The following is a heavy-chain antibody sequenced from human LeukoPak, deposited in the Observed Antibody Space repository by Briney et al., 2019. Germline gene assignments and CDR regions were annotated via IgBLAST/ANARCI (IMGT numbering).Heavy chain of an antibody. J-gene: IGHJ3*01. CDR2: ISESGGST. CDR3: AKDLAAEIAFDL. V-gene: IGHV3-23*01. D-gene: IGHD6-13*01. Sequence: PGGSLRLSCAASGFIFSSYAMSWVRQAPGKGLEWVSGISESGGSTYYADSVKGRFTISRDNSKNTLYLRMNSLRAEDTAVYYCAKDLAAEIAFDLWGQGTMVIVS. CDR1: GFIFSSYA.